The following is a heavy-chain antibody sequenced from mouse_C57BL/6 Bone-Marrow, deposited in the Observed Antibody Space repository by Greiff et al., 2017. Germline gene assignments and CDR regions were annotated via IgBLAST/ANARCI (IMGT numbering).Heavy chain of an antibody. CDR1: GYTFTSYW. D-gene: IGHD2-3*01. CDR2: IYPGNSDT. V-gene: IGHV1-5*01. J-gene: IGHJ3*01. CDR3: TRGDDGYYLAWFAY. Sequence: EVQLQPPGTVLARPGASVKMSCKTSGYTFTSYWMHWVKQRPGQGLEWIGAIYPGNSDTSYNQKFKGKAKLTAVTSASTAYMERSSLTNEDSAVYYCTRGDDGYYLAWFAYWGQGTLVTVSA.